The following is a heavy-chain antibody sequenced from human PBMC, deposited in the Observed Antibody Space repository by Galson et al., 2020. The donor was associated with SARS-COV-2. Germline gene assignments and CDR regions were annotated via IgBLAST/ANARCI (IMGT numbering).Heavy chain of an antibody. J-gene: IGHJ4*02. CDR2: FDPEDGET. D-gene: IGHD3-10*01. CDR3: ATVYSLWFGELPYY. V-gene: IGHV1-24*01. CDR1: GHTLTELS. Sequence: DSVKVSCKVSGHTLTELSMHWVRQAPGNGLEWMVGFDPEDGETIYAQKFQGRVTMTEDTSTDTAYMELSSLRSEDTAVYYCATVYSLWFGELPYYWGQGTLVTVSS.